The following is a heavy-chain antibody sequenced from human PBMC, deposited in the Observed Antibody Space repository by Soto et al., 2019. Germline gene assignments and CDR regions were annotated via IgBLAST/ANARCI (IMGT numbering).Heavy chain of an antibody. CDR1: GGSFSGYY. V-gene: IGHV4-34*01. D-gene: IGHD5-18*01. CDR2: INHSGST. J-gene: IGHJ5*02. Sequence: QVQLQQWGAGLLKPSETLSLTCAVYGGSFSGYYWSWIRQPPGKGLEWIGEINHSGSTNYNPSLKSRVTISVDTSKNQFSLKLSSVTAAETAVYYCARGRGYSYGYWFDPWGQGTLVTVSS. CDR3: ARGRGYSYGYWFDP.